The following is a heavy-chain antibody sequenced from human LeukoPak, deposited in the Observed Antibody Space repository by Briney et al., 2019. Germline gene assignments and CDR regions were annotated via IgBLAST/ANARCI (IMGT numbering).Heavy chain of an antibody. CDR1: GASVSDGSYY. CDR3: ARGLSTGREDYFDF. Sequence: SETLSLTCSVSGASVSDGSYYWSWIRQPPGKGLEWIGFLYYGGRTNYSPSLSGRVSTSIDTSKNHFSLNLTSVTAADTAVYYCARGLSTGREDYFDFWGQGTLVSVSS. CDR2: LYYGGRT. V-gene: IGHV4-61*03. J-gene: IGHJ4*02. D-gene: IGHD1-1*01.